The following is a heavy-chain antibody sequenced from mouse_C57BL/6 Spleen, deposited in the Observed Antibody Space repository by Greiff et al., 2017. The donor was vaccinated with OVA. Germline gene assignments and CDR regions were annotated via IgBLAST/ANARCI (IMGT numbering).Heavy chain of an antibody. Sequence: EVQLQESGPGLVKPSQSLSLTCSVTGYSITSGYYWNWLRQFPGSKLEWMGYISYDGSNNYNPSLKNRISITRDTSKNQFFLKLNSVTTEDTATYYCARGELGYFDYWGQGTTLTVSS. J-gene: IGHJ2*01. CDR1: GYSITSGYY. CDR2: ISYDGSN. CDR3: ARGELGYFDY. D-gene: IGHD4-1*01. V-gene: IGHV3-6*01.